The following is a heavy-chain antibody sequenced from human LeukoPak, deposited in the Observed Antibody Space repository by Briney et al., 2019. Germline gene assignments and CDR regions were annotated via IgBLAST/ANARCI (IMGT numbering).Heavy chain of an antibody. V-gene: IGHV3-49*04. CDR1: GFTFSSYA. D-gene: IGHD6-19*01. J-gene: IGHJ4*02. CDR2: IRNKANGGTA. CDR3: SRAYSTGWLGINDY. Sequence: GGSLRLSCAASGFTFSSYAMSWVRQAPGKGLEWVGFIRNKANGGTADYAASVKGRFTISRDDSRTIAYLQMNSLKTEDTAVYYCSRAYSTGWLGINDYWGQGVLVTVSS.